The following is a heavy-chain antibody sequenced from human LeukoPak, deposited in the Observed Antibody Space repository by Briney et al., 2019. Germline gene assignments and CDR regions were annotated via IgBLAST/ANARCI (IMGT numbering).Heavy chain of an antibody. CDR2: ISWNSGSI. D-gene: IGHD3-16*01. V-gene: IGHV3-9*01. CDR1: GFTFDDYA. J-gene: IGHJ4*02. Sequence: GGSLRLSCAASGFTFDDYAMHWVRQAPGKGLEWVSGISWNSGSIGYADSVKGRFTISRDNAKNSLYLQMNSLRAEDTALYYCAKGGDSYYVPFDYWGQGTLVTVSS. CDR3: AKGGDSYYVPFDY.